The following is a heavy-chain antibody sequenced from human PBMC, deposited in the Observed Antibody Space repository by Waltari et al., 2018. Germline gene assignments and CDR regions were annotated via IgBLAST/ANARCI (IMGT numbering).Heavy chain of an antibody. D-gene: IGHD3-16*01. V-gene: IGHV4-34*01. Sequence: QVQLQQWGAGLLKPLETLSLTCAVKGGVFSDYYWSWIRQPPGKGLAWIGEINHSGNSNYKPSLMSRITMSVDTSKNQFSLRLSSVTAADTAVYYCATFAVRIWAFDYWGQGSVVTVSS. J-gene: IGHJ4*02. CDR2: INHSGNS. CDR1: GGVFSDYY. CDR3: ATFAVRIWAFDY.